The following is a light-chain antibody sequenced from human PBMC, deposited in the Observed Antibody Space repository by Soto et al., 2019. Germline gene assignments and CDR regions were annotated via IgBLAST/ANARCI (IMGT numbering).Light chain of an antibody. V-gene: IGKV3D-20*01. CDR3: QQYGSTPRT. CDR1: QSVSGY. J-gene: IGKJ1*01. Sequence: EIVLTQSPATLSLSPGERATLSCGASQSVSGYLAWYQQKPGLAPRLVIYDASSRATGIPDRFSGSGSGTDFTLTISRLEPEDSAVYYGQQYGSTPRTFGQGTKVEIK. CDR2: DAS.